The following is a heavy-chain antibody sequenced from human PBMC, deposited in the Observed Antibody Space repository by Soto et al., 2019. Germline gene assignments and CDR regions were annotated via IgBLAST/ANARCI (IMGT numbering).Heavy chain of an antibody. CDR1: GYPFTHYF. V-gene: IGHV1-46*01. J-gene: IGHJ4*02. CDR2: ISLYHHST. D-gene: IGHD2-21*02. Sequence: ASVKVSCKTSGYPFTHYFIHWVRQAPGQGLEWMGIISLYHHSTSYAQKFQGRLTVTADTSTTTVYMDLSSLTSEDSAVYWCARELYSCGGDCPYYMDYWGQGTLVTVSS. CDR3: ARELYSCGGDCPYYMDY.